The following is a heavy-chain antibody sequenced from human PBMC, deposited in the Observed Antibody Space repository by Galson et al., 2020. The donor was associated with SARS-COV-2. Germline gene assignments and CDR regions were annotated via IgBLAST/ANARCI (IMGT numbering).Heavy chain of an antibody. CDR1: GDTVTSYSAA. V-gene: IGHV6-1*01. D-gene: IGHD3-3*01. Sequence: SETLSLTCAISGDTVTSYSAAWGWITQSPSGGLQWLGRTYYRSKDRSRHRPKWYNDYAESVQSRITINADTSKNQFSLQLNSVTPEDPAVYYCARGKVDSRGYYRSPDYGMDVWGQGTTVTVSS. CDR3: ARGKVDSRGYYRSPDYGMDV. J-gene: IGHJ6*02. CDR2: TYYRSKDRSRHRPKWYN.